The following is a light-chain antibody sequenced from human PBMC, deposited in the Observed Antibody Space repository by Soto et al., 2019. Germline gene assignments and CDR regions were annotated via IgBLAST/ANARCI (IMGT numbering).Light chain of an antibody. Sequence: QSVLTQPASVSGSPGQSITISCTGTSSDVGGYNYVSWYQLRPGKAPKLMIYEVSNRPSGVSKRFSGSKSGNTASLTISGVQAEDEADYYCTSYTSSSTPYVFGTGTKVTVL. J-gene: IGLJ1*01. CDR3: TSYTSSSTPYV. CDR1: SSDVGGYNY. V-gene: IGLV2-14*01. CDR2: EVS.